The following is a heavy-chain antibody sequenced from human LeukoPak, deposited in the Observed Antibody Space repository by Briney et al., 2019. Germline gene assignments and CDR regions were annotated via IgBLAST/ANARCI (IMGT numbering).Heavy chain of an antibody. CDR2: ISAYNGNT. CDR1: GYTFTSYG. CDR3: ARGRGYCSSTSCYDRFDP. V-gene: IGHV1-18*01. D-gene: IGHD2-2*01. Sequence: ASVKVSCKASGYTFTSYGIIWVRQAPGQGLEWMGWISAYNGNTNYAQKLQGRVTMTTDTSTSTAYMELRSLRSDDTAVYYCARGRGYCSSTSCYDRFDPWGQGTLVTVSS. J-gene: IGHJ5*02.